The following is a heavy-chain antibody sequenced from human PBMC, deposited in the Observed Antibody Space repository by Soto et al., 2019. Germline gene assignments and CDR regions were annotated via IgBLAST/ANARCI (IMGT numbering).Heavy chain of an antibody. CDR3: AGSIAAAGRNWFDP. J-gene: IGHJ5*02. CDR2: IYHSGST. V-gene: IGHV4-30-2*01. Sequence: QLQLQESGSGLVKPSQTLSLTCAVSGGSISSGGYSWSWIRQPPGKGLEWIGYIYHSGSTYYHPSLKSRVTISVDRSKNQFSLKLSSVSAADTVVYYCAGSIAAAGRNWFDPWGQGTLVTVSS. D-gene: IGHD6-13*01. CDR1: GGSISSGGYS.